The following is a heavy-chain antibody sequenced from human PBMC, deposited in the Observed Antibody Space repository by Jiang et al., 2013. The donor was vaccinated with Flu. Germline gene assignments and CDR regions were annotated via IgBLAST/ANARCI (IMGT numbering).Heavy chain of an antibody. J-gene: IGHJ6*02. CDR3: ARSPEGIIIHAMDV. V-gene: IGHV3-30*01. CDR2: ISYDGSNK. CDR1: IHVHYLC. D-gene: IGHD2/OR15-2a*01. Sequence: VVQPGRSLETLLCSLWIHVHYLCLPLGPPGGQARGLKWVAAISYDGSNKYYADSVKGRFTMTRDDSKNTLYLQMNSLRAEDTALYYCARSPEGIIIHAMDVWGQGTTVTVSS.